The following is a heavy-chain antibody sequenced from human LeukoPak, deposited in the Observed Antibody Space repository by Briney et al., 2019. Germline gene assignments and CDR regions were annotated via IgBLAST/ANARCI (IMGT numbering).Heavy chain of an antibody. D-gene: IGHD3-10*01. CDR1: GGSISGHY. CDR2: IYSSGNT. Sequence: SETLSLTCTVSGGSISGHYWNWIRQPPGKGLEWIAYIYSSGNTKYNPSLESRVTMSVDTSKNQFSLKLSSVTAADTAVYYCARHFGSGTYPLDYWGLGTLVTVSS. CDR3: ARHFGSGTYPLDY. V-gene: IGHV4-59*08. J-gene: IGHJ4*02.